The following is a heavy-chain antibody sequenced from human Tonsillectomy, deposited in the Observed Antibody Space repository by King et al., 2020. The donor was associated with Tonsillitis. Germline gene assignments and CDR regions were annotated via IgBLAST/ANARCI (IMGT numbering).Heavy chain of an antibody. V-gene: IGHV3-20*04. CDR1: GFTFADHG. D-gene: IGHD4-17*01. J-gene: IGHJ6*02. CDR3: ARDNGDSRYYYYYGMDV. Sequence: VQLVESGGGVVRPGGSLRLSCAASGFTFADHGMSWVRQAPGKGLEWVSGINWNGGSTGYADSVKGRFTISRDNAKNSLYLQMNSLRVEDTALYYCARDNGDSRYYYYYGMDVWGQGTTLTVSS. CDR2: INWNGGST.